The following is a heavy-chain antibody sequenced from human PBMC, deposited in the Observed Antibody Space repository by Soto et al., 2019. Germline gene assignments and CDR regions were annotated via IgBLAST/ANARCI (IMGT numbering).Heavy chain of an antibody. CDR2: IYYSGST. V-gene: IGHV4-59*01. CDR3: ARDRVVPGAAAGHYYYYGMDV. D-gene: IGHD6-13*01. Sequence: SETLSLTCTVSGGSISSYYWSWIRQPPGKGLEWIGYIYYSGSTNYNPSLKSRVTISVDTSKNQFSLKLSSVTAADTAVYYCARDRVVPGAAAGHYYYYGMDVCGQGTTVTVSS. J-gene: IGHJ6*02. CDR1: GGSISSYY.